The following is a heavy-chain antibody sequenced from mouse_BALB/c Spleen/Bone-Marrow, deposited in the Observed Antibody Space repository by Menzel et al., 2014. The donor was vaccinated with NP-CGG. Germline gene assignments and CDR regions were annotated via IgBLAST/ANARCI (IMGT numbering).Heavy chain of an antibody. CDR3: ASGYYGGSFAY. CDR2: ISYDGSS. V-gene: IGHV3-6*02. CDR1: GYSITSGYY. Sequence: EVQLVESGPGLVKPSQSLSLTCSVTGYSITSGYYWNWIRQFPGNKLEWMGYISYDGSSNYNPSLKNRISITRDTSKNQFFLKLSPVTTEDTASYYCASGYYGGSFAYWGQGTLVTVSA. J-gene: IGHJ3*01. D-gene: IGHD1-2*01.